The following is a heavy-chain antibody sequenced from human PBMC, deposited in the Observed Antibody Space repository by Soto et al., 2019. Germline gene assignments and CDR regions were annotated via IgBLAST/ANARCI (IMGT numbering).Heavy chain of an antibody. V-gene: IGHV3-30*18. CDR3: AKDKGIVGATPHY. D-gene: IGHD1-26*01. CDR2: ISYDGSNK. J-gene: IGHJ4*02. CDR1: GFTFSSYG. Sequence: QVQLVESGGGVVQPGRSLRLSCAASGFTFSSYGMHWVRQAPGKGLEWVAVISYDGSNKYYADSVKGRFTISRDNSKNTLYLRMNSLRAEDTAVYYGAKDKGIVGATPHYWGQGTLVTVSS.